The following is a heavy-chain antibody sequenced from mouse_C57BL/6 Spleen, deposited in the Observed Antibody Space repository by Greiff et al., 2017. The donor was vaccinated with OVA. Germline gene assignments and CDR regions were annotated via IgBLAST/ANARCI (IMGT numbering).Heavy chain of an antibody. CDR3: ARGTTVVENWYFDV. CDR2: IYPRSGNT. J-gene: IGHJ1*03. D-gene: IGHD1-1*01. V-gene: IGHV1-81*01. CDR1: GYTFTSYG. Sequence: VMLQQSGAELARPGASVKLSCKASGYTFTSYGISWVKQRTGQGLEWIGEIYPRSGNTYYNEKFKGKATLTADKSSSTAYMELRSLTSEDSAVYFCARGTTVVENWYFDVWGTGTTVTVSS.